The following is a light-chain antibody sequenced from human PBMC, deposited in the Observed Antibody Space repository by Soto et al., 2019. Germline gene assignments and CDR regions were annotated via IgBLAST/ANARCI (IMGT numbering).Light chain of an antibody. V-gene: IGKV1-5*01. Sequence: DIQMTQSPSTLSASVGERVTITCRASQNVNSWVAWYQQKPGKAPKFLIYDASNLESGVPSRFSGRGSGTEFTLTISSLQPDDVATYYCQRYNSNSRTFGQGTRV. CDR1: QNVNSW. J-gene: IGKJ1*01. CDR3: QRYNSNSRT. CDR2: DAS.